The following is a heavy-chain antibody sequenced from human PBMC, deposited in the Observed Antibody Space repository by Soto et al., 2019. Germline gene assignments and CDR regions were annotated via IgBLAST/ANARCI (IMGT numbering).Heavy chain of an antibody. J-gene: IGHJ6*03. CDR3: AREVVATNGLRDYYYMDV. CDR1: GGSINTYY. Sequence: SETLSLTCTVSGGSINTYYWSWIRQPPGMGLEWIGYIYSSGSTNYNPSLKSRVTISVATSKNQFSLRLSSVTATDTAVYYCAREVVATNGLRDYYYMDVWGKGTTVTVSS. D-gene: IGHD2-15*01. V-gene: IGHV4-59*01. CDR2: IYSSGST.